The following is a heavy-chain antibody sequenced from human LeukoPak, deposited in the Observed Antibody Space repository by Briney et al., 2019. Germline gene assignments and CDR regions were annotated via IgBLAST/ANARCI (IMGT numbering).Heavy chain of an antibody. CDR3: ARVPPNSSGWPNPLDY. Sequence: PSETLSLTCTVSGGSMSSYYWSWIRQPPGKGLGGIGYIYYSGSTNYNPSLKSRVTISVDTSKDQFSLKLSSVTAADTAVYYCARVPPNSSGWPNPLDYWGQGTLVTVSS. CDR1: GGSMSSYY. D-gene: IGHD6-19*01. J-gene: IGHJ4*02. CDR2: IYYSGST. V-gene: IGHV4-59*01.